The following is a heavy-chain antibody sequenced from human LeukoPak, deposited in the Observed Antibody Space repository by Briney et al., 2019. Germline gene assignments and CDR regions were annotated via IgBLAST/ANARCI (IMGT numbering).Heavy chain of an antibody. D-gene: IGHD3-9*01. V-gene: IGHV3-23*01. CDR1: GFTFSSYA. CDR2: ISGSGGST. J-gene: IGHJ4*02. CDR3: AKVIAHYDILTGRPFTYYFDY. Sequence: PGGSLRLSCAASGFTFSSYAMSWVRQAPGKGLEWVSAISGSGGSTYYADSVKGRFTISRDNSKNTLYLQMNSLRAEDTAVYYCAKVIAHYDILTGRPFTYYFDYGGKGTLVTVS.